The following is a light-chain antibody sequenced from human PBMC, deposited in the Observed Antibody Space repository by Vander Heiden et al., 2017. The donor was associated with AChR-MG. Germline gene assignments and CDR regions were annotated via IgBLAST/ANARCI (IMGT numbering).Light chain of an antibody. V-gene: IGKV3-20*01. CDR2: GAS. CDR3: QQYGST. CDR1: KSVSSSY. Sequence: DIVLPPSPDTLSLSPGESATLSCRASKSVSSSYLAWYQQKPGQAPRFLIYGASSRATGSPDRFSGSGSGTDFTLTISRLEPEDFAVYYCQQYGSTFGGGTKVEIK. J-gene: IGKJ4*01.